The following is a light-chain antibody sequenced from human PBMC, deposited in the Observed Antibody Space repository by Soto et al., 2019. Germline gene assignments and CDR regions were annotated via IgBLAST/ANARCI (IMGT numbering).Light chain of an antibody. CDR1: QSISRY. CDR3: QQSYSTPLT. CDR2: AAF. J-gene: IGKJ1*01. Sequence: DIQMTQSPSSLSASVGDRVTIACRASQSISRYLNGYQQKPGKAPKILIYAAFSLHSGVPSRFSGSGAGTEFTLTSSSLQPEDFATYYCQQSYSTPLTFGPGTKVDIK. V-gene: IGKV1-39*01.